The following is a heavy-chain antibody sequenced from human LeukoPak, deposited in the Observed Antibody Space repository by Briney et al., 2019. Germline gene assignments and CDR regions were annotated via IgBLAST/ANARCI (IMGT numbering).Heavy chain of an antibody. CDR1: GFTFSSYG. CDR2: ISGSDGAT. CDR3: AKDSPEATV. J-gene: IGHJ1*01. V-gene: IGHV3-23*01. Sequence: GGSLRLSCAASGFTFSSYGMSWVRQSPGKGLEWVSAISGSDGATYYADSVKGRFTIFRDNSKNTLYLQMNSLRAEDTAVYYCAKDSPEATVWGQGTLVTVSS. D-gene: IGHD1-14*01.